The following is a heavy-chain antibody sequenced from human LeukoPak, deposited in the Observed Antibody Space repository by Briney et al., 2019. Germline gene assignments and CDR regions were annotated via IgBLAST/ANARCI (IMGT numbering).Heavy chain of an antibody. CDR3: ARALTKGYCGGDCYSWSGAYYYYGMDV. J-gene: IGHJ6*02. Sequence: PGGSLRLSCAASGFTFSSYDMHWVRQATGKGLEWVSAIGTAGDTYYPGSVKGRFTISRENAKNSLYLQMNSLRAGDTAVYYCARALTKGYCGGDCYSWSGAYYYYGMDVWGQGTTVTVSS. D-gene: IGHD2-21*02. CDR2: IGTAGDT. CDR1: GFTFSSYD. V-gene: IGHV3-13*01.